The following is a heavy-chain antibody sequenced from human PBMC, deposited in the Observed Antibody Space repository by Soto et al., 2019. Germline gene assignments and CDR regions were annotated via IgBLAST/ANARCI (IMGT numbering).Heavy chain of an antibody. J-gene: IGHJ6*02. CDR1: GFTFSSYG. V-gene: IGHV3-30*18. D-gene: IGHD3-16*02. CDR2: ISYDGSNK. Sequence: HPGGSLSFSCAASGFTFSSYGMHWVRQAPGKGLEWVAVISYDGSNKYYADPVKGRFTISRDNSKNTLYLQMNSLRAEDTAVYYCANAYYDYVWGSYRPTTYYYYGMDVWGQGTTVTVSS. CDR3: ANAYYDYVWGSYRPTTYYYYGMDV.